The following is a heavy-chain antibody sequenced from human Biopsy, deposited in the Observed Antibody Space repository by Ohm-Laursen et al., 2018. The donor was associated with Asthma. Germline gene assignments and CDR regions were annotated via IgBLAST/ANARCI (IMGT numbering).Heavy chain of an antibody. CDR2: IYHLGNA. CDR1: GGSISVSNW. D-gene: IGHD2-15*01. J-gene: IGHJ5*02. CDR3: ARLADCSGGACYSYGWFDP. Sequence: SDTLSLTCDVSGGSISVSNWWSWVRQPPGRGLEWIGQIYHLGNANYNPSLKGRVTMSLDTSKNQFSLRLTSVTPADTAVYYCARLADCSGGACYSYGWFDPWGQGTRVTVSS. V-gene: IGHV4-4*02.